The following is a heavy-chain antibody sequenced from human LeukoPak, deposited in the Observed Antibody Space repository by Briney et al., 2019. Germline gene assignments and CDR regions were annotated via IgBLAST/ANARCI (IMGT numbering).Heavy chain of an antibody. D-gene: IGHD3-3*01. CDR1: GGSVSSGTYY. V-gene: IGHV4-61*01. Sequence: SEALSLTCTVSGGSVSSGTYYWSWIRQPPGKGLEWIGEIYHSGSTNYNPSLKSRVTISVDKSKNQFSLKLSSVTAADTAVYYCARERFLEWLSNSFNWFDPWGQGTLVTVSS. CDR3: ARERFLEWLSNSFNWFDP. J-gene: IGHJ5*02. CDR2: IYHSGST.